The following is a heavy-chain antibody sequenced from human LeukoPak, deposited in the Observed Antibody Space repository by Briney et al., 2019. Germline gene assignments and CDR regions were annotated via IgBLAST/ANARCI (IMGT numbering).Heavy chain of an antibody. CDR3: ARVPGFDSSYYFVNSASMDV. CDR1: GGTFSSYA. CDR2: IIPILGIA. J-gene: IGHJ6*02. Sequence: GASVKVSCKASGGTFSSYAISWVRQAPGQGLEWMGRIIPILGIANYAQKFQGRATITADKSTSTAYMELSSLRSEDTAVYYCARVPGFDSSYYFVNSASMDVWGQGTTVTVSS. V-gene: IGHV1-69*04. D-gene: IGHD3-22*01.